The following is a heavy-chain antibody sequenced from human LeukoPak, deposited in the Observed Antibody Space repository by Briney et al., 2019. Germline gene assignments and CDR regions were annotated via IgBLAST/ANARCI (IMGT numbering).Heavy chain of an antibody. D-gene: IGHD2-2*01. CDR1: GGSISSYY. CDR2: IYTSGST. CDR3: ARGYCSSTSCYRYYYYMDV. V-gene: IGHV4-4*07. J-gene: IGHJ6*03. Sequence: SSETLSLTCTVSGGSISSYYWSWIRQPAGKGLEWIGRIYTSGSTNYNPSLKSRVTMSVDTSKNQFSLKLSSVTAADTAVYYCARGYCSSTSCYRYYYYMDVWGKGTTVTVSS.